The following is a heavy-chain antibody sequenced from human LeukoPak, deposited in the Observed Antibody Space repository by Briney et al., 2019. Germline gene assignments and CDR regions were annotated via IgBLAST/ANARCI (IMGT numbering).Heavy chain of an antibody. CDR2: INPSGGST. D-gene: IGHD3-22*01. Sequence: ASVKVSCKASGYTFTSYYMHWVRQAPGQGLEWMGIINPSGGSTSYAQKFQGRVTMTRDTSASTVYMELSSLRSEDTAVYYCASVSDYYDSSGTRDYWGQGTLVTVSS. J-gene: IGHJ4*02. V-gene: IGHV1-46*01. CDR1: GYTFTSYY. CDR3: ASVSDYYDSSGTRDY.